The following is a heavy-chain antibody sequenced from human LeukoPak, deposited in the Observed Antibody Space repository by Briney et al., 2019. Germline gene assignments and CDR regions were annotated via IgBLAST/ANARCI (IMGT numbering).Heavy chain of an antibody. Sequence: GRSLRLSCAASGFTFSSYGMHWVRQAPGKGLEWVAVIWYDGSNKYYADSVKGRFTISRDNSKNTLYLQMNSLRAEDTAVYYCAKHRYSSAWDYFDYWGQGTLVTVSS. J-gene: IGHJ4*02. CDR2: IWYDGSNK. CDR3: AKHRYSSAWDYFDY. V-gene: IGHV3-33*06. D-gene: IGHD6-19*01. CDR1: GFTFSSYG.